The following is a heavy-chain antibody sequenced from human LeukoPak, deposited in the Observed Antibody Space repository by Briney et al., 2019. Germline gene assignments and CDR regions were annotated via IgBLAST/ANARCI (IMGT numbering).Heavy chain of an antibody. CDR3: PRQSYASGWNPFDY. CDR1: GFTFSNYA. D-gene: IGHD6-19*01. CDR2: ISGGGITT. V-gene: IGHV3-23*01. J-gene: IGHJ4*02. Sequence: GGSLRLSCAASGFTFSNYAMSWVRQAPGKGLEWVSTISGGGITTYYADSAKGRFTISRDNSKNTMFLQMNSLRADDTAVYYCPRQSYASGWNPFDYRGQGILVTVSS.